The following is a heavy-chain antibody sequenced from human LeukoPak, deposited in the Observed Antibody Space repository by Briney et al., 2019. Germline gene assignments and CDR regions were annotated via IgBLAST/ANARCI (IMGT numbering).Heavy chain of an antibody. Sequence: PGGSLRLSCAASGFTFSSYAMHWVRQAPGKGLEWVAVISYDGSNKYYADSVKGRFTISRDNSKNTLYLQMNSLRAEDAAVYYCACRGGFGVFDYWGQGTLVTVSS. CDR1: GFTFSSYA. J-gene: IGHJ4*02. CDR2: ISYDGSNK. CDR3: ACRGGFGVFDY. V-gene: IGHV3-30*04. D-gene: IGHD2-8*01.